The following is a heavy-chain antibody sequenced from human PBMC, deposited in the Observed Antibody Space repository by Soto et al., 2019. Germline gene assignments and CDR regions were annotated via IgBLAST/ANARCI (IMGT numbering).Heavy chain of an antibody. D-gene: IGHD3-10*01. CDR1: GCSISSADYY. CDR2: IYNSGST. Sequence: SETLSLTCPVSGCSISSADYYWSWIRQHPGKGLEWIGYIYNSGSTYFNPSLKSRVTMSVDTSKNQFSLWLSSVTAADTAVYYCARAFMVRETNFDSWGQGTLVTVSS. CDR3: ARAFMVRETNFDS. J-gene: IGHJ4*02. V-gene: IGHV4-31*03.